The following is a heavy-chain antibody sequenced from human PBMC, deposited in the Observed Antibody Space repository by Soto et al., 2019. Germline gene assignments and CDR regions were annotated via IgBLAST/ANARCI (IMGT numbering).Heavy chain of an antibody. CDR2: ISSSSSTI. Sequence: GGSLRLSCAASGFTFSTYSMNWVRQAPGKGLEWVSYISSSSSTIFYTDSVKGRFTVSRDNAKNSLYLQMNSLRAEDTAVYYFARPTYYYDSNGSTAYWGQATLVTVSS. CDR1: GFTFSTYS. D-gene: IGHD3-22*01. CDR3: ARPTYYYDSNGSTAY. J-gene: IGHJ4*02. V-gene: IGHV3-48*01.